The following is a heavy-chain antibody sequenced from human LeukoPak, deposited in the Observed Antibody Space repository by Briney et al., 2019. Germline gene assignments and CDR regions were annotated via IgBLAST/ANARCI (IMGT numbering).Heavy chain of an antibody. CDR1: GVTFSSYW. D-gene: IGHD3-10*01. CDR3: ATWPGAWYGEDY. V-gene: IGHV3-53*01. Sequence: GRSLRLSCAASGVTFSSYWMSWVRQAPGKGLEWVSVIYGGGSTFYADSVKGRSTISRDNSQNTMYLQMNGLRAEDTAVYYCATWPGAWYGEDYWGQGTLVTVSS. CDR2: IYGGGST. J-gene: IGHJ4*02.